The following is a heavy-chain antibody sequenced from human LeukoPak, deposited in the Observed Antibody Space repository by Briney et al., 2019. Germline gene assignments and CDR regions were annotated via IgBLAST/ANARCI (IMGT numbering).Heavy chain of an antibody. J-gene: IGHJ4*02. Sequence: PGGSLRLSCAASGFTCSSYAMSWLPQAPGKGLEWVSAISGSGGSTYYADSVKGRFTISRDSSKNTLYLQMNSLRAEDTAVYYCAWSRLSGDYWGEGTLVTVSS. CDR3: AWSRLSGDY. V-gene: IGHV3-23*01. CDR2: ISGSGGST. D-gene: IGHD2-8*01. CDR1: GFTCSSYA.